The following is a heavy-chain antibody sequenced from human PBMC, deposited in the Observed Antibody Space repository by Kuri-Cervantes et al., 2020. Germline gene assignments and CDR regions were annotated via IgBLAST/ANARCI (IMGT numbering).Heavy chain of an antibody. CDR1: GFTFSNYA. Sequence: GGSLRLSCAAYGFTFSNYAIHWVRQAPGKGLEWVAVISYDGSNKYYADSVKGRFTISRDNSKNTLYLQMNSLRAEDTAVYYCANLGLVEAFDTWGQGTMVTVSS. CDR3: ANLGLVEAFDT. V-gene: IGHV3-30*04. D-gene: IGHD6-19*01. J-gene: IGHJ3*02. CDR2: ISYDGSNK.